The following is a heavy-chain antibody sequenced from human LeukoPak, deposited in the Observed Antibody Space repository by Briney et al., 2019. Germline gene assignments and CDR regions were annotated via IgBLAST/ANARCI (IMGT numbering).Heavy chain of an antibody. V-gene: IGHV3-74*01. Sequence: PGGSLRLSCAASGFTFSNYWMHWVRQAPGKGLVWVSRINSDGINTSYAGSVKGRFTISGDNAKNTLNLQVNSLRAEDTAVYYCARDLGQYYDTSDNWFDPWGQGTLVTVSS. CDR2: INSDGINT. J-gene: IGHJ5*02. D-gene: IGHD3-22*01. CDR3: ARDLGQYYDTSDNWFDP. CDR1: GFTFSNYW.